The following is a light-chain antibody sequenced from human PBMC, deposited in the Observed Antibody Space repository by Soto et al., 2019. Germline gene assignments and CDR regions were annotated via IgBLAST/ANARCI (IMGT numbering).Light chain of an antibody. Sequence: QSALTQPASVSGSPGQSITISCTGTSSYVGNYNLVSWYQQHPGKAPKLMIYEVNKRPSGVSNRFSGSKSGNTASLTISGLQAEDEADYFCCSYTRSSTYVFGTWTKVTVL. V-gene: IGLV2-23*02. CDR3: CSYTRSSTYV. CDR1: SSYVGNYNL. CDR2: EVN. J-gene: IGLJ1*01.